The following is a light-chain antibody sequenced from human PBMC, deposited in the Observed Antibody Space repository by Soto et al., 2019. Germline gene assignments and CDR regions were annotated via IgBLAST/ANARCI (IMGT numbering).Light chain of an antibody. J-gene: IGLJ1*01. CDR3: AFYTRSPTFV. CDR2: EVS. Sequence: QSALTQPPSVSGSPGQSVTVSCTGTSSDVGSYNRVSWYQQPPGTAPKLLIYEVSNRPSGVPDRFSGSKSGNTASLTISGLQAEDEADYYCAFYTRSPTFVFGTGTKVTVL. V-gene: IGLV2-18*01. CDR1: SSDVGSYNR.